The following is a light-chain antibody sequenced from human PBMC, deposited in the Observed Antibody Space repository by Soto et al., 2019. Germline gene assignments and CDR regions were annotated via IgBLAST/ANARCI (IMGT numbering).Light chain of an antibody. Sequence: EVVLTQSPLSLPVTLGQPASISCRSSQTLVYSDVNIYLNWFHQRPGQSPRRLIYKVSDRDSGVPDRFSGSGSGTDFTLKISRVEAGDVGVYFCMQGTHWPRTFGQGTKVEI. J-gene: IGKJ1*01. V-gene: IGKV2-30*01. CDR2: KVS. CDR3: MQGTHWPRT. CDR1: QTLVYSDVNIY.